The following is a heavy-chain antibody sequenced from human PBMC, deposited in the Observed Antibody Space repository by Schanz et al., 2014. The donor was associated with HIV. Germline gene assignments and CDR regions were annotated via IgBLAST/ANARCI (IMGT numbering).Heavy chain of an antibody. J-gene: IGHJ4*02. V-gene: IGHV3-7*01. Sequence: EVQLVESGGGLVQPGGSLRLSCVASGVTFSNYWMTWVRQAPGKGLEWVANIKGDGSEKSLIDSVKGRFTIARDNTKNSLFLQMNSLRAEDTAVYYCARDSQLFCSSTSCLFDCWGQGTLVTVSS. CDR3: ARDSQLFCSSTSCLFDC. CDR1: GVTFSNYW. CDR2: IKGDGSEK. D-gene: IGHD2-2*01.